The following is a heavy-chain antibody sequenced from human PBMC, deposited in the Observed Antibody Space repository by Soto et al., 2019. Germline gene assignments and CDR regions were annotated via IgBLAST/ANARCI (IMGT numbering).Heavy chain of an antibody. D-gene: IGHD1-1*01. CDR1: GYTFSTHA. CDR3: ARGKGMEENYYYYGLDI. J-gene: IGHJ6*02. V-gene: IGHV1-3*01. CDR2: INGGTGQT. Sequence: QVQVVQSGAEVKKPGASVKISCKASGYTFSTHAMHWVRQAPGQSLEWMGWINGGTGQTKHSHRFQGRVTNTRDTSASTAYMELSSLRSEDTAVYYCARGKGMEENYYYYGLDIWGQGTTVTVSS.